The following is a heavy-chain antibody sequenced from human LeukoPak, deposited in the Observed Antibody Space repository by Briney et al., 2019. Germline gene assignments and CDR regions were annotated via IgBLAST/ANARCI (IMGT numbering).Heavy chain of an antibody. D-gene: IGHD3-9*01. CDR3: AKDEVMTYDILTGHYYYYYYMDV. Sequence: GGSLRLSCAASGFTFPRHGINWVRQAPGKGLEWVSGISPSGSILYYADSVKGRFTISRDNSKNTVSLQMNSLRAEDTALYYCAKDEVMTYDILTGHYYYYYYMDVWGKGTTVTVSS. CDR1: GFTFPRHG. V-gene: IGHV3-23*01. J-gene: IGHJ6*03. CDR2: ISPSGSIL.